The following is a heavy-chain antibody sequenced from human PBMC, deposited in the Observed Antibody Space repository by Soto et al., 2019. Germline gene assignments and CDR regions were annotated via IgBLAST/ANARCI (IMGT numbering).Heavy chain of an antibody. D-gene: IGHD3-3*01. Sequence: ASVKVSCKASGYTFTSYYMHWVRQAPGQGLEWMGIINPSGGSTSYAQKFQGRVTMTRNTSISTAYMELSSLRSEDTAVYYCARGLRFTIFGVVITQHYYYYGMDVWGQGTTVTVSS. CDR3: ARGLRFTIFGVVITQHYYYYGMDV. CDR2: INPSGGST. V-gene: IGHV1-46*01. J-gene: IGHJ6*02. CDR1: GYTFTSYY.